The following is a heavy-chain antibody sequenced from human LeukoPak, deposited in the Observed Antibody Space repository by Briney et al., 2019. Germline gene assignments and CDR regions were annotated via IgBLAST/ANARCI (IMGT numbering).Heavy chain of an antibody. D-gene: IGHD6-13*01. CDR2: IYYSGST. V-gene: IGHV4-59*11. J-gene: IGHJ4*02. Sequence: KPSETLSLTCTVSGGSISSHYWSWIRQPPGKGLEWIGYIYYSGSTNYNPSLKSRVNISVDTSKNQFSLKLSSVTAADTAVYYCARDVSSSHALDYWGQGTLVTVSS. CDR3: ARDVSSSHALDY. CDR1: GGSISSHY.